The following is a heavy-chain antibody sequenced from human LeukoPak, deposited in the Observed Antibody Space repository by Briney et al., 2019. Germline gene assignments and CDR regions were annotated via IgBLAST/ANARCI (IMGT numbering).Heavy chain of an antibody. CDR2: IYSGGST. V-gene: IGHV3-53*04. J-gene: IGHJ4*02. CDR3: ARVPIGVYYDSNKDRGI. D-gene: IGHD3-22*01. CDR1: GFTVSSNY. Sequence: GGSLRLSCAASGFTVSSNYMSWVRQAPGKGLEWVSVIYSGGSTYYADSVKGRFTISRHNSKNTLYLQMNSLRAEDTAVYYCARVPIGVYYDSNKDRGIWGQGTLVTVSS.